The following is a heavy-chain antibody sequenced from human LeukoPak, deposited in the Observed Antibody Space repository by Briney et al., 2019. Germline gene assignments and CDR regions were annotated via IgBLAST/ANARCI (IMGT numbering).Heavy chain of an antibody. CDR3: ATDATTVTSDYYYGMDV. CDR1: GYTLTELS. Sequence: ASVKVSCKVSGYTLTELSMHWVRQAPGKGLEWMGGFDPEDGETICAQKFQGRVTMTEDTSTDTAYMELSSLRSEDTAVYYCATDATTVTSDYYYGMDVWGQGTTVTVSS. D-gene: IGHD4-17*01. V-gene: IGHV1-24*01. J-gene: IGHJ6*02. CDR2: FDPEDGET.